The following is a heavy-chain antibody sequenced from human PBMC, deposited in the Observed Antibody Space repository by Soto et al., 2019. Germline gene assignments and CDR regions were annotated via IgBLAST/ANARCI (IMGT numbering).Heavy chain of an antibody. J-gene: IGHJ6*02. CDR2: IIPIFGTA. D-gene: IGHD3-16*01. Sequence: QVQLVQSGAEVKKPGSSVKVSCKASGGTFSSYAISWVRQAPGQGLEWMGGIIPIFGTANYAKKFQGRVTITADECTSTAHMGQSSVRSEDTAVYYCGRGGGRDYDYVWGSSYGMDVWGQGTTVTVSS. CDR3: GRGGGRDYDYVWGSSYGMDV. CDR1: GGTFSSYA. V-gene: IGHV1-69*01.